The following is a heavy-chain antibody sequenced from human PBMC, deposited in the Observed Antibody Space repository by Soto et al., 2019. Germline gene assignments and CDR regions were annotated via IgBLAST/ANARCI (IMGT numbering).Heavy chain of an antibody. CDR2: IYHSGST. J-gene: IGHJ4*02. CDR3: AKCITALGPIDY. Sequence: SETLSLTCTVSGGSASSGSYYWSWIRQPPGKGLEWIGEIYHSGSTNYNPSLKSRVTISVDKSKNQFSLKLSSVTAADTAVYYCAKCITALGPIDYWGQGTLVTVSS. V-gene: IGHV4-61*01. D-gene: IGHD6-6*01. CDR1: GGSASSGSYY.